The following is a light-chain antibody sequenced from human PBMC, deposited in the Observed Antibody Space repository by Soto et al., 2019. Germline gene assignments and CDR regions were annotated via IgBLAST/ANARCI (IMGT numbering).Light chain of an antibody. V-gene: IGKV3-20*01. Sequence: EIVLTQSPGTLSLSPGERATLSCRASQSVSSSYLAWYQQKPGQAPRLLIYGASSRATGIPDRFSGSGSGTDCTLTISRLEPEDCGVYYCQQYGSSPLTFGGGTKVEIK. J-gene: IGKJ4*01. CDR1: QSVSSSY. CDR2: GAS. CDR3: QQYGSSPLT.